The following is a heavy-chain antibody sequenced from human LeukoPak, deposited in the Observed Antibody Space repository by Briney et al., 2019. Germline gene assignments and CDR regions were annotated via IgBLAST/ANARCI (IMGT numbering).Heavy chain of an antibody. Sequence: SETLSVTSTDPGGSATDSNYYSGWIRQPPGKAPGWIGIIYYSGITHYNPSHKGRVTLSVDTSKNQFSLKLSSETAADTAVHYCARLWSSFDGFDIWGQGTMVTVSS. V-gene: IGHV4-39*01. CDR1: GGSATDSNYY. CDR3: ARLWSSFDGFDI. CDR2: IYYSGIT. J-gene: IGHJ3*02. D-gene: IGHD3-3*01.